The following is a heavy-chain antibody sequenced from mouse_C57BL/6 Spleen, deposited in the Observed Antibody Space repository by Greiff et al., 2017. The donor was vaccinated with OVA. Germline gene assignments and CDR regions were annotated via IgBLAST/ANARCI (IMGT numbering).Heavy chain of an antibody. V-gene: IGHV1-20*01. J-gene: IGHJ2*01. CDR2: INHYNGYT. Sequence: EVQLQQSGPGLVKPGDSVKISCKASGYSFTGYFMNWVMQRPGKSLEWIGRINHYNGYTFYNQQFKGKATLPVDKSSSTAPLELRSLTSEDSAVYYCARYGGGRNYWGQGTTLTVSS. D-gene: IGHD1-1*02. CDR3: ARYGGGRNY. CDR1: GYSFTGYF.